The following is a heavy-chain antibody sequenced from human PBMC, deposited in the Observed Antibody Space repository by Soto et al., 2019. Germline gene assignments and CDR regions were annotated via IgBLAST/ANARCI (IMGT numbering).Heavy chain of an antibody. CDR3: AREGSGWKYFDY. J-gene: IGHJ4*01. D-gene: IGHD6-19*01. V-gene: IGHV1-2*02. CDR2: INPNSGAT. Sequence: ASVKVSCKGSGYTFIANYIQWVRQAPGQGLEWVGWINPNSGATTYAKKFQGRVTLTRDTSITTAYMELSGLTSDDTAVYFCAREGSGWKYFDYWG. CDR1: GYTFIANY.